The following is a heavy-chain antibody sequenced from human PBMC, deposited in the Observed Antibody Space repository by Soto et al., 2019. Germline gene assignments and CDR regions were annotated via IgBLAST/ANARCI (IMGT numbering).Heavy chain of an antibody. CDR1: GGSMNSYY. V-gene: IGHV4-59*01. Sequence: SETLSLTCSVSGGSMNSYYWSWIRQPPGMGLEWIGCISYSGSTNYNPSLKSRVALSVDTSKNQFSLKLSSVTAADTAVYYCARGVRYFDWFLPFYLDYWGQGTPVTVSS. J-gene: IGHJ4*02. CDR3: ARGVRYFDWFLPFYLDY. D-gene: IGHD3-9*01. CDR2: ISYSGST.